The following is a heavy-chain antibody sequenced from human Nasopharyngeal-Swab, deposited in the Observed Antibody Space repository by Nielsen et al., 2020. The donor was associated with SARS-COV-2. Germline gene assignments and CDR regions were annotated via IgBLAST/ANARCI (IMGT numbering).Heavy chain of an antibody. CDR1: GGSISSSSYY. Sequence: SETLSLTCTVSGGSISSSSYYWGWIRQPPGKGLEWIGYIDYSGSTYYNPSLESRVSMSVDTSTNHFSLKVRSVTAADTAVYYCARVPSDYGDPAGFDYWGQGILVTVSS. CDR3: ARVPSDYGDPAGFDY. J-gene: IGHJ4*02. D-gene: IGHD4-17*01. CDR2: IDYSGST. V-gene: IGHV4-39*02.